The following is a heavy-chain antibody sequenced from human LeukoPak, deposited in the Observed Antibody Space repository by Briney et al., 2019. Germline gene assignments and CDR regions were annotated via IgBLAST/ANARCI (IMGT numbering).Heavy chain of an antibody. CDR1: GFTFSTYG. CDR2: ISYDGSNK. Sequence: GRSLRLSCAASGFTFSTYGVHWVRQAPGKGLEWVAVISYDGSNKYYADSVKGRFTITRDNSKNTLYLQMNSLRAGDTAVFYCAKDSYDRSGYYYYYFAYWGQGTEDTVSS. V-gene: IGHV3-30*18. D-gene: IGHD3-22*01. CDR3: AKDSYDRSGYYYYYFAY. J-gene: IGHJ4*02.